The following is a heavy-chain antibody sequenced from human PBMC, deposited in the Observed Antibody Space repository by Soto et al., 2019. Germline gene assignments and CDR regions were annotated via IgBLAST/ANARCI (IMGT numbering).Heavy chain of an antibody. J-gene: IGHJ6*02. Sequence: EVQLVESGGGLVHPGGSLRLSCAASGFTFSSYSMNWVRQAPGKGLQWLSYISSSTAIYYADSVKGRFTISRDNAKNSLYLQMNSLRAEDTAVYYGARDLLAGMDVWGQGTTVTVSS. V-gene: IGHV3-48*01. CDR3: ARDLLAGMDV. CDR1: GFTFSSYS. CDR2: ISSSTAI.